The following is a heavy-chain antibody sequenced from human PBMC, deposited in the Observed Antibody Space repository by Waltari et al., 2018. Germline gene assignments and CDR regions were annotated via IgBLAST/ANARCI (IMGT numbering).Heavy chain of an antibody. J-gene: IGHJ6*02. Sequence: QVQLVQSGAEVKKPGASVKVSCKASGYTFTSYAMHWVRQAPGQRLEWMGWINAGNGNTKDSQKFQGRGTITRDTSASTAYMELSSLRSEDTAVYYCARVGGLVGYYGMDVWGQGTTVTVSS. CDR3: ARVGGLVGYYGMDV. CDR1: GYTFTSYA. D-gene: IGHD2-8*02. CDR2: INAGNGNT. V-gene: IGHV1-3*01.